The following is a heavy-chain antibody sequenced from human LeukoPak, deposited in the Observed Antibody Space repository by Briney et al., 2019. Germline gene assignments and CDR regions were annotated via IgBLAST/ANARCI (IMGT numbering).Heavy chain of an antibody. Sequence: KPSETLSLTCTVSGVSISSYCWKWIRQPPGKGLEWIGYIYYSGSTNYNPSLKSRVTISVDTSKNQFSLKLSSVTAADTAVYYCARHNLVVVTAIRIFDYWGQGTLVTVSS. D-gene: IGHD2-21*02. CDR3: ARHNLVVVTAIRIFDY. CDR2: IYYSGST. CDR1: GVSISSYC. J-gene: IGHJ4*02. V-gene: IGHV4-59*08.